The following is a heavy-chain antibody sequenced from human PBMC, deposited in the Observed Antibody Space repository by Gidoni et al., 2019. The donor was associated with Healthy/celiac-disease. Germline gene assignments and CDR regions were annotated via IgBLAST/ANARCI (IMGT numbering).Heavy chain of an antibody. J-gene: IGHJ4*02. CDR1: GGTFSSYA. CDR3: ARASPYYYDSSGYYYRLDY. D-gene: IGHD3-22*01. V-gene: IGHV1-69*06. CDR2: IIPIFGTA. Sequence: QVQLVQSGAEVKKPGSSVKVSCKASGGTFSSYAISWVRQAPGQGLAWMGGIIPIFGTANYAQKFQGRVTITADKSTSTAYMELSSLRSEDTAVYYCARASPYYYDSSGYYYRLDYWGQGTLVTVSS.